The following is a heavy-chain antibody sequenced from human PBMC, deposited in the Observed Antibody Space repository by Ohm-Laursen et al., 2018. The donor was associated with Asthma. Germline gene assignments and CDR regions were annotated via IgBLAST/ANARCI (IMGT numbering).Heavy chain of an antibody. Sequence: SLRLSCAASGFTFSSYAMSWVRQAPGKGLEWVSAISGSGGSTYYADSVKGRFTISRDNSKNTLYLQMNSLTAADTAVYYCARGTFYYESTGYYFFDHWGQGALVTVSS. J-gene: IGHJ4*02. D-gene: IGHD3-22*01. CDR2: ISGSGGST. V-gene: IGHV3-23*01. CDR1: GFTFSSYA. CDR3: ARGTFYYESTGYYFFDH.